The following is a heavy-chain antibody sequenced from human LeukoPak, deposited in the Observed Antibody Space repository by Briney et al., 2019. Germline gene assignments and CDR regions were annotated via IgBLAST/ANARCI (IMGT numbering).Heavy chain of an antibody. V-gene: IGHV4-39*01. CDR3: ARPLGATFAFDI. J-gene: IGHJ3*02. D-gene: IGHD2/OR15-2a*01. CDR1: GGSFSSSSYY. Sequence: SETLSLTCTVSGGSFSSSSYYWGWIRQPPGKGLEWIGSIYYSGSTYYNPSLKSRVTISVDTSKNQFSLKLNSVTAADTAVYYCARPLGATFAFDIWGQGTMVTVSS. CDR2: IYYSGST.